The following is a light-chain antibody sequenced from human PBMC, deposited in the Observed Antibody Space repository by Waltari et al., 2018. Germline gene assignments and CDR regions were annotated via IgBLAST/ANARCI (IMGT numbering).Light chain of an antibody. V-gene: IGKV1-17*03. Sequence: DIQMTQSPSAMSPSVGHRVAITCRASQDIGNYLAWFQQKPGTVPKRLIYAVSSLESGVPSRFSGSDSGTEFTLTINRLQPEDLATYFCLQHYTYPPTFGQGTRLEI. CDR3: LQHYTYPPT. CDR1: QDIGNY. J-gene: IGKJ5*01. CDR2: AVS.